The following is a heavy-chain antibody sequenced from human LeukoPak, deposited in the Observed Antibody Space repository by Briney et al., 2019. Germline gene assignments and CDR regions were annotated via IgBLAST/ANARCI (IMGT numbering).Heavy chain of an antibody. CDR2: IKQDGSEK. V-gene: IGHV3-7*01. D-gene: IGHD4-23*01. CDR3: ARDRGTTVVSLSYYYYMDV. CDR1: GFTFSSYW. Sequence: PGGSLRLSCAASGFTFSSYWMSWVRQAPGKGLEWVANIKQDGSEKYYVDSVKGRFTISRDNAKNSLYLQMNSLRAEDTAVYYCARDRGTTVVSLSYYYYMDVWGKGTTVTISS. J-gene: IGHJ6*03.